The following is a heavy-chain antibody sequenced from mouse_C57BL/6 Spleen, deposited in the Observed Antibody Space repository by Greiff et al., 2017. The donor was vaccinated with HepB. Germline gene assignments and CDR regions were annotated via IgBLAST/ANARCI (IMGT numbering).Heavy chain of an antibody. D-gene: IGHD2-2*01. Sequence: QVQLQQPGAELVMPGASVKLSCKASGYTFTSYWMHWVKQRPGQGLEWIGEIDPSDSYTNYNQKFKGKSTLTVDKSSSTAYMQLSSLTSEDSAVYYCALEGLRRAWFAYWGQGTLVTVSA. J-gene: IGHJ3*01. CDR3: ALEGLRRAWFAY. CDR2: IDPSDSYT. CDR1: GYTFTSYW. V-gene: IGHV1-69*01.